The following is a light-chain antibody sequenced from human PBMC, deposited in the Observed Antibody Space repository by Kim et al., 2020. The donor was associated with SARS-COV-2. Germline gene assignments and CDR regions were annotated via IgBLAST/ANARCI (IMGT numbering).Light chain of an antibody. CDR1: QDIRSD. V-gene: IGKV1-27*01. CDR2: GSI. J-gene: IGKJ1*01. Sequence: GDRVTITFRASQDIRSDLAWYQQRPGRVPKLLIYGSINLQSGVPSRFTDSGSDTDFTLTIRSLQPEDVATYYCQKYNSATRTFAQGTTV. CDR3: QKYNSATRT.